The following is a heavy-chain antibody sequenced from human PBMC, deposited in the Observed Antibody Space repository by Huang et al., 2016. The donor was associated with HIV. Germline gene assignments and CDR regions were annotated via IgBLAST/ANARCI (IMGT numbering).Heavy chain of an antibody. CDR2: IKQDESEK. CDR1: TFTFGAYW. CDR3: ATKTAAMDI. D-gene: IGHD1-7*01. V-gene: IGHV3-7*01. J-gene: IGHJ6*02. Sequence: VESGGRLVQPGGSIRLSCVGSTFTFGAYWMSLVRQSQGKGIDWVANIKQDESEKYYVESVMGRFNISRDNAKKVLFLEMNNVRVEDTATYYCATKTAAMDIWGQGTTVTVS.